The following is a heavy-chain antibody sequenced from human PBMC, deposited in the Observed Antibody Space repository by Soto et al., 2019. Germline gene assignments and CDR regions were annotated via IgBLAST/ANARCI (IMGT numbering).Heavy chain of an antibody. CDR1: GFTFSSYW. D-gene: IGHD3-9*01. Sequence: GGSLRLSCAASGFTFSSYWMHWVRQAPGKGLEWVSAISGSGGSTYYADSVKGRFTISRDNSKNTLYLQMNSLRAEDTAVYYCAKVPYDPYYDILTGYLYWGQGTLVTVSS. V-gene: IGHV3-23*01. CDR2: ISGSGGST. CDR3: AKVPYDPYYDILTGYLY. J-gene: IGHJ4*02.